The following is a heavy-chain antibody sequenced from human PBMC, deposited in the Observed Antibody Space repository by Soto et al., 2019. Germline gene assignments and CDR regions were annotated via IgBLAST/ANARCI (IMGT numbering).Heavy chain of an antibody. CDR2: INHSGST. CDR1: GGSISSRSYS. D-gene: IGHD3-10*01. CDR3: ARPGNYGSGSYLYYLDY. V-gene: IGHV4-39*01. J-gene: IGHJ4*02. Sequence: SETLSLTCTVSGGSISSRSYSWGWIRHPPGKGLEWIVTINHSGSTNYNPSLKSRVTISVDTSKNQFSLKLCSVTAADTAVYYCARPGNYGSGSYLYYLDYWGQGTLVTVSS.